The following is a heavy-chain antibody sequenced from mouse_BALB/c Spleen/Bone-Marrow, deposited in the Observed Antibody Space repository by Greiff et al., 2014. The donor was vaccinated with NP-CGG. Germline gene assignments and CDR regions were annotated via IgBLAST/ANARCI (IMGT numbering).Heavy chain of an antibody. Sequence: EVQLQQSGAELVKPGASVKLSCTASGFNIKDTYIHWVKRRPEQGLEWIGRIDPANADTKYGPKFQGKATITADTSSNTVYLQFISLTSEDTAIYYCVRAARTFDYWGQGTTLTVSS. V-gene: IGHV14-3*02. CDR2: IDPANADT. CDR1: GFNIKDTY. CDR3: VRAARTFDY. J-gene: IGHJ2*01. D-gene: IGHD3-1*01.